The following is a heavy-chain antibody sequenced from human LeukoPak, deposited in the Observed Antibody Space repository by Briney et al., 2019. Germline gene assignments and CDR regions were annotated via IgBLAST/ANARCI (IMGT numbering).Heavy chain of an antibody. J-gene: IGHJ4*02. Sequence: WASVKVSCKASGYTFTGYYMHWVRQAPGQGLEWMGWINPNSGGTNYAQKFQGRVTMTRDTSISTAYMELSRLRSDDTAVYYCRREWEWDYYDSSGQVRFDYWGQGTLVTVSS. CDR3: RREWEWDYYDSSGQVRFDY. D-gene: IGHD3-22*01. V-gene: IGHV1-2*02. CDR2: INPNSGGT. CDR1: GYTFTGYY.